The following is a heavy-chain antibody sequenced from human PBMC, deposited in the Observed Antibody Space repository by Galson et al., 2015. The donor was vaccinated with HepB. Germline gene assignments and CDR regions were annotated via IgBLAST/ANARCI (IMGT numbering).Heavy chain of an antibody. D-gene: IGHD2-21*01. CDR3: ARSRGAGPTWSQGANRYYSYMDA. CDR1: DFTFSASW. V-gene: IGHV3-7*01. J-gene: IGHJ6*03. Sequence: SLRLSCAASDFTFSASWMSWIRQTPGGGLEWVANIVHHAGEKNYVDSVRGRFIISRDNTKDSLYLQMNDLRVEDTAVYYCARSRGAGPTWSQGANRYYSYMDAWGEGITVTVSS. CDR2: IVHHAGEK.